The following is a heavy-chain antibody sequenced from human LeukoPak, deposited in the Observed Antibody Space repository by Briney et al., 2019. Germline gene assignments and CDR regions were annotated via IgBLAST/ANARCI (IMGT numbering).Heavy chain of an antibody. Sequence: ASVKVSCKASGYTFTNYGVTWVRQALGQGLQWMGWISAYNGNTNYAQKFQGRISMTIDTSTTTAYLELRSLRSDDTAIYYCARVRSYGDYSDYWGQGTLVTVSS. J-gene: IGHJ4*02. D-gene: IGHD4-17*01. CDR3: ARVRSYGDYSDY. CDR2: ISAYNGNT. CDR1: GYTFTNYG. V-gene: IGHV1-18*04.